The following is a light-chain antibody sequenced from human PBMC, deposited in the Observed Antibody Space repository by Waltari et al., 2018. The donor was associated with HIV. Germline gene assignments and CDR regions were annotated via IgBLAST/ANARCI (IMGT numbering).Light chain of an antibody. V-gene: IGKV1-9*01. Sequence: LTQSPSFLSASVGDRVTFTCRASQGIRNSLAWYQQRPGKAPNLLIYAASTLHSGVPSRFSGSGSGTDFTLTISSLQPEDFATYYCQQFKTYPLTFGPGTKVDVK. J-gene: IGKJ3*01. CDR1: QGIRNS. CDR3: QQFKTYPLT. CDR2: AAS.